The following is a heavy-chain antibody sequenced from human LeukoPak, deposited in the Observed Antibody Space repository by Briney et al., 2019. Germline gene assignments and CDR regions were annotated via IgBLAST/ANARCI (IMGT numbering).Heavy chain of an antibody. CDR1: GRSFSGYY. J-gene: IGHJ4*02. V-gene: IGHV4-34*01. CDR2: INHSGST. CDR3: ARGIVVVPAAMPHFDY. Sequence: KTSETLSLTCAVYGRSFSGYYWSWIRQPPGKGLEWIGEINHSGSTNYNPSLKSRVTISVDTSKNQFSLKLSSVTAADTAVYYCARGIVVVPAAMPHFDYWGQGTLVTVSS. D-gene: IGHD2-2*01.